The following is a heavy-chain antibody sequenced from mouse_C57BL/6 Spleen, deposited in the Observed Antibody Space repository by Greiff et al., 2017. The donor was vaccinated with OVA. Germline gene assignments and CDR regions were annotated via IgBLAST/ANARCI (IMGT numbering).Heavy chain of an antibody. CDR1: GYTFTSYW. J-gene: IGHJ4*01. Sequence: QVQLQQPGAELVMPGASVKLSCKASGYTFTSYWMHWVKQRPGQGLEWIGEIDPSDSYTNYNQKFKGKSTLTVDKSSSTAYMQLSSLTSEDSAVYDCARTPPYYSNYEGYAMDYWGQGTSVTVSS. V-gene: IGHV1-69*01. CDR2: IDPSDSYT. D-gene: IGHD2-5*01. CDR3: ARTPPYYSNYEGYAMDY.